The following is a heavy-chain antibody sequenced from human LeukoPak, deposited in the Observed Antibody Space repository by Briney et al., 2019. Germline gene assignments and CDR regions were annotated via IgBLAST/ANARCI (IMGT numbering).Heavy chain of an antibody. CDR1: GFIFSNSA. V-gene: IGHV3-48*03. CDR2: INSGGSAI. J-gene: IGHJ4*02. D-gene: IGHD1-26*01. CDR3: ARGGSYVHY. Sequence: PGGSLRLSCAASGFIFSNSAMHWVRQAPGKGLEWVSYINSGGSAIYYADSVKGRFTISRDNAKNSLYLQMNSLRADDTAVYYCARGGSYVHYWGQGTLVTVSS.